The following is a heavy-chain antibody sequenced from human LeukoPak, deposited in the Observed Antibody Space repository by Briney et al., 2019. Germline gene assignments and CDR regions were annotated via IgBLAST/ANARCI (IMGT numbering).Heavy chain of an antibody. V-gene: IGHV4-61*02. CDR2: IYTSGST. CDR3: ARAVRDSSGYYSLDYYYYMDV. J-gene: IGHJ6*03. CDR1: GGSISSGSYY. D-gene: IGHD3-22*01. Sequence: SQTLSLTCTVSGGSISSGSYYWSWIRQPAGKGLEWIGRIYTSGSTNYNPSLKSRVTISVDTSKNQFSLKLSSVTAADTAVYYCARAVRDSSGYYSLDYYYYMDVWGKGTTVTISS.